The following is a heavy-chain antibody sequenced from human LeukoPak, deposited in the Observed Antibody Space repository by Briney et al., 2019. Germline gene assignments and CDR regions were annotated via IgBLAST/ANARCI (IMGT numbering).Heavy chain of an antibody. V-gene: IGHV1-8*01. Sequence: ASVKVSCKASGYTFANYDINWVRQASGQGLEWMGWMNPNSGNSGYAQQFHGRLTMIRNTSISTAYMELNSLTSEDTAVYFCARAYPLLRWNSDFWGQGTLVTVSS. CDR1: GYTFANYD. CDR2: MNPNSGNS. D-gene: IGHD4-23*01. J-gene: IGHJ4*02. CDR3: ARAYPLLRWNSDF.